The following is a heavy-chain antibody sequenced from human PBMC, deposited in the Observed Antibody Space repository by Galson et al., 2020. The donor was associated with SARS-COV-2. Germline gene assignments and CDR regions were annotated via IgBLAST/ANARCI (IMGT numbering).Heavy chain of an antibody. V-gene: IGHV4-39*01. D-gene: IGHD3-22*01. Sequence: SQTLSLTCTVSGGSISSSSYYWGWIRQPPGKGLEWIGSIYYSGSTYYNPSLKSRVTISVDTSKNQFSLKLSSVTAADTAVYYCARLWLAPKPINYYDSSSAVFDYWGQGTLVTVSS. CDR1: GGSISSSSYY. CDR3: ARLWLAPKPINYYDSSSAVFDY. CDR2: IYYSGST. J-gene: IGHJ4*02.